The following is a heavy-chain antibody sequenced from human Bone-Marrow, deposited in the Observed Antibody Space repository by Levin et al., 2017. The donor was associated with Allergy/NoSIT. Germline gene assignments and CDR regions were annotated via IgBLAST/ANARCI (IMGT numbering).Heavy chain of an antibody. Sequence: GALRLSCAASGFTFSSYAMHWVRQAPGKGLEWVAVISYNGANNYYADSVKGRFTISRDDSKNTLYLQMNSLRAEDTAVYYCARDLAYSSGWYVGDYWGQGTLVTVSS. CDR1: GFTFSSYA. CDR3: ARDLAYSSGWYVGDY. CDR2: ISYNGANN. J-gene: IGHJ4*02. V-gene: IGHV3-30-3*01. D-gene: IGHD6-19*01.